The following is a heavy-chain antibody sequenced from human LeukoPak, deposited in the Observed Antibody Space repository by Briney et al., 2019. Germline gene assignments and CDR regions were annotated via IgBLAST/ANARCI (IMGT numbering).Heavy chain of an antibody. J-gene: IGHJ6*03. CDR2: IYHSGST. CDR3: ARMGGDGYMDV. V-gene: IGHV4-4*02. Sequence: SETLSLTCAVSGGSISSSNWWSWVRQPPGKGLEWIGEIYHSGSTNYNPSLKSRVTMSVDTSKNQFSLKLSSVTAADTAVYYCARMGGDGYMDVWGKGTTVTVSS. D-gene: IGHD2-21*02. CDR1: GGSISSSNW.